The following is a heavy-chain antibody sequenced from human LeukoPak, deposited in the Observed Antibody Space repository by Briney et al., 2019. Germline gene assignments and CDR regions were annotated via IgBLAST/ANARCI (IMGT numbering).Heavy chain of an antibody. V-gene: IGHV1-8*01. Sequence: GASVKVSCKASGYTFTSYDINWVRQATGQGLEWMGWMNPNSGNTGYAQKFQGRVTMTRNTSISTAYMELSSLRSEDTAVYYRARVVPLTMWNWFDPWGQGTLVTAFS. D-gene: IGHD4/OR15-4a*01. J-gene: IGHJ5*02. CDR2: MNPNSGNT. CDR3: ARVVPLTMWNWFDP. CDR1: GYTFTSYD.